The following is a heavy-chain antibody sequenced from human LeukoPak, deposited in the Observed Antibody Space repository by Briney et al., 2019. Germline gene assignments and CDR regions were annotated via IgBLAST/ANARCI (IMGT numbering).Heavy chain of an antibody. CDR3: AKDFRGHTDV. CDR2: ISWNSGNI. V-gene: IGHV3-9*01. J-gene: IGHJ6*03. Sequence: PGGSLRLSCAASGFTFDDYAMHWVRQVPGKGLEWVSGISWNSGNIGYADSVKGRFTISRDNAKNALYLQMNSLRAEDTALYYCAKDFRGHTDVWGKGTTVTVSS. CDR1: GFTFDDYA.